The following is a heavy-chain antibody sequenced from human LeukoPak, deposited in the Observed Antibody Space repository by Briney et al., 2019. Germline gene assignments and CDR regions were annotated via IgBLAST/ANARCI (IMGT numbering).Heavy chain of an antibody. Sequence: ASVKVSCKASGYTFTSYGISWVRQAPGQGLEWMGWINGYNGDTNYAQKFQDRVTMTTDTSTSTAHMELRSLRSDDTAVYYCARAGGRIYYMDVWGKGTTVTVSS. J-gene: IGHJ6*03. CDR2: INGYNGDT. CDR3: ARAGGRIYYMDV. CDR1: GYTFTSYG. D-gene: IGHD3-3*01. V-gene: IGHV1-18*01.